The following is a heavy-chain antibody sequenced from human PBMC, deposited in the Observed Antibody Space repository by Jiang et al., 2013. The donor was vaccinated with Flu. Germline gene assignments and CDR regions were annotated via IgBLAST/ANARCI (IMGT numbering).Heavy chain of an antibody. Sequence: SLRLSCAASGFTFNRYGMHWVRQAPGKGLEWVATIWYDGSNEYYVDSVKGRSTISRDNSKNTLYLQMNSLRAEDTAVYYCARDRIFGVINNGPVDYWGQGTLVTVSS. J-gene: IGHJ4*02. D-gene: IGHD3-3*01. CDR3: ARDRIFGVINNGPVDY. CDR2: IWYDGSNE. V-gene: IGHV3-33*08. CDR1: GFTFNRYG.